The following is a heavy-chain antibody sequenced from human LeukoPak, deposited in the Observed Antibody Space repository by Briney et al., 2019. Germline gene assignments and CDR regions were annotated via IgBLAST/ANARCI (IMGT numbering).Heavy chain of an antibody. J-gene: IGHJ6*03. CDR2: IYYSGST. CDR1: GGSISSGDYY. Sequence: SETLSLTCTVSGGSISSGDYYWSWIRQPPGKGLEWIGYIYYSGSTYYNPSLKSRVTISVDTSKNQFSLKLSSVTAADTAVYYCARHLAWGPGPSEWLLRNYYYYMDVWGKGTTVTVSS. V-gene: IGHV4-30-4*01. D-gene: IGHD3-3*01. CDR3: ARHLAWGPGPSEWLLRNYYYYMDV.